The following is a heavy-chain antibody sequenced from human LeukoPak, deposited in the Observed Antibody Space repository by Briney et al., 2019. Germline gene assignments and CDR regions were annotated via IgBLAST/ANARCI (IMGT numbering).Heavy chain of an antibody. CDR1: GFTFSSYG. D-gene: IGHD2-15*01. CDR3: AKGPPPPPVVPTGPFDY. J-gene: IGHJ4*02. Sequence: GGSLRLSCTASGFTFSSYGMHWGRQAPGKGLEWVADISYEGSNKYYADSVKGRFTISRDNSKNTLYLQMNSLRAEDTAVYYCAKGPPPPPVVPTGPFDYWGQGTLVTVSS. V-gene: IGHV3-30*18. CDR2: ISYEGSNK.